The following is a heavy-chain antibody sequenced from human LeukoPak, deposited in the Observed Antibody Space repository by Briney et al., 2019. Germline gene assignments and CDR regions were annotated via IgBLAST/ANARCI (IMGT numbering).Heavy chain of an antibody. V-gene: IGHV3-30*02. CDR2: IQYDGSNK. J-gene: IGHJ4*02. CDR1: GFAFRTYG. CDR3: AKDPRRYSRTGGYFDY. D-gene: IGHD6-13*01. Sequence: GGSLRLSCAASGFAFRTYGMHWVRQAPGKGLDWVAFIQYDGSNKYYADSVKGRFTISRDNSKNTLYLQMNSLRAEDTAVYYCAKDPRRYSRTGGYFDYWGQGTLVTVSS.